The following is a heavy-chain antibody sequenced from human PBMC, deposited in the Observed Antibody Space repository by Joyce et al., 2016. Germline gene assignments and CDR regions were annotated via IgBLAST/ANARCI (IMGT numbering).Heavy chain of an antibody. CDR1: GFNFSDYG. V-gene: IGHV3-33*01. J-gene: IGHJ4*02. CDR2: MWFDGFNK. Sequence: QVQLVESGGGVVQPGRSLRRSCAASGFNFSDYGLHWVRQAPGKGLEGVAVMWFDGFNKNYADSVRGRFTISRDNSKNTLYLQMNSLRAEDTAVYYCARAHFDYWGQGTLVTVSS. CDR3: ARAHFDY.